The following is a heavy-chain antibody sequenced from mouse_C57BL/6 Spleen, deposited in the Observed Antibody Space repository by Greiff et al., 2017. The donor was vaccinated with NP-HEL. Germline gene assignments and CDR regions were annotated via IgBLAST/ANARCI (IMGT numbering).Heavy chain of an antibody. CDR1: GFTFSDYG. CDR2: ISSGSSTI. V-gene: IGHV5-17*01. J-gene: IGHJ2*01. Sequence: EVKLVESGGGLVKPGGSLKLSCAASGFTFSDYGMHWVRQAPEKGLEWVAYISSGSSTIYYADTVKGRFTISRDNAKNTLFLQMTSLRSEDTAMYYCARDYYGSSEYFDYWGQGTTLTVSS. D-gene: IGHD1-1*01. CDR3: ARDYYGSSEYFDY.